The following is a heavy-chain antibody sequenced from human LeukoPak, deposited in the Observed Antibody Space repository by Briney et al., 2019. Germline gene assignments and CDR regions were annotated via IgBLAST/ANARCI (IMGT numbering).Heavy chain of an antibody. J-gene: IGHJ5*02. CDR3: AKVPRSPIWFGEPAFDP. D-gene: IGHD3-10*01. V-gene: IGHV1-24*01. CDR2: FDPEDGET. Sequence: ASVRVSCKVSGYTLTELSMHWVRQAPGKGLEWMGGFDPEDGETIYAQKFQGRVTMTEDTSTDTAYMELSSLRSEDTAVYYCAKVPRSPIWFGEPAFDPWGHGTLVTVSS. CDR1: GYTLTELS.